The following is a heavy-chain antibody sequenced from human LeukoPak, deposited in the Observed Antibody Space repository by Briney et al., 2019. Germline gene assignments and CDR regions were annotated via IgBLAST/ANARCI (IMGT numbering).Heavy chain of an antibody. CDR2: IYYSGST. CDR1: VGSISSYY. Sequence: MPSETLSLTCTVSVGSISSYYWSWIRQPPGKGLEWIGYIYYSGSTNYNPSLKSRVTISVDTSKNQFSLKLSSVTAADTAVYYCARGGKQLGSYWYFDLWGRGTLVTVSS. V-gene: IGHV4-59*01. CDR3: ARGGKQLGSYWYFDL. D-gene: IGHD6-6*01. J-gene: IGHJ2*01.